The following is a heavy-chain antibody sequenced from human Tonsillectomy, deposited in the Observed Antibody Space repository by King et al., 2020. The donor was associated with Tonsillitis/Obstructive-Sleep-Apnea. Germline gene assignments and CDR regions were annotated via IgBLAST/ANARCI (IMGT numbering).Heavy chain of an antibody. CDR3: AHRPAIPDSSGWYDDY. V-gene: IGHV2-5*02. D-gene: IGHD6-19*01. Sequence: TLKESGPTLVKPTQTLTLTCTFSGFSLSTSGVGVGWIRQPPGKALEWLALIYWDDDKRYSPSLKSRLTITKDTSKNQVVLTMTNMDPVDTATYYCAHRPAIPDSSGWYDDYWGQGTLVTVPS. CDR1: GFSLSTSGVG. CDR2: IYWDDDK. J-gene: IGHJ4*02.